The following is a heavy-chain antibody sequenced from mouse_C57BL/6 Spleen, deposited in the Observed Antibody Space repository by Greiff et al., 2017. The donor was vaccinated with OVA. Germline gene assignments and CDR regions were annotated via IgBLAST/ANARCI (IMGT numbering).Heavy chain of an antibody. CDR1: GFTFSSYA. V-gene: IGHV5-9-1*02. CDR2: ISSGGDYI. CDR3: TREKTTVVARYAMDY. D-gene: IGHD1-1*01. Sequence: EVQGVESGEGLVKPGGSLKLSCAASGFTFSSYAMSWVRQTPEKRLEWVAYISSGGDYIYYADTVKGRFTISRDNARNTLYLQMSSLKSEDTAMYYCTREKTTVVARYAMDYWGQGTSVTVSS. J-gene: IGHJ4*01.